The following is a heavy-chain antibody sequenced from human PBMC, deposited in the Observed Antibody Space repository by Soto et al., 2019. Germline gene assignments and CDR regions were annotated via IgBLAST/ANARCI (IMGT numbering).Heavy chain of an antibody. D-gene: IGHD3-10*01. CDR3: ARSGLGGSGSYYSQTHDY. Sequence: QVQLQESGPGLVKPSQTLSLTCTVSGGSISSGGYYWSWIRQHPGKGLEWIGYIYYSGSTYYNPSLKGRVTISVDTSKNQFSLKLSSVTAADTAVYYCARSGLGGSGSYYSQTHDYWGQGTLVTVSS. J-gene: IGHJ4*02. V-gene: IGHV4-31*03. CDR1: GGSISSGGYY. CDR2: IYYSGST.